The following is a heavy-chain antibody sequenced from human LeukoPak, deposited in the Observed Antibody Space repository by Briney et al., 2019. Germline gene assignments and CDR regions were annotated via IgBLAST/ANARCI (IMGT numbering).Heavy chain of an antibody. D-gene: IGHD5-18*01. Sequence: ASVKASCKVSGYTLTELSMHWVRQAPGKGLEWMGGFDPEDGETIYAQKFQGRVTMTEDTSTDTAYMELSSLRSEDTAVYYCATTVGDSYGQKFDYWGQGTLVTVSS. CDR1: GYTLTELS. J-gene: IGHJ4*02. CDR3: ATTVGDSYGQKFDY. V-gene: IGHV1-24*01. CDR2: FDPEDGET.